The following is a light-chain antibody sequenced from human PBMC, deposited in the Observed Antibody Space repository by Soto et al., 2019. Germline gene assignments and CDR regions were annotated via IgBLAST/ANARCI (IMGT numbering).Light chain of an antibody. V-gene: IGKV3-11*01. CDR3: QQRSNWPPEYT. CDR1: QSVSSY. Sequence: EIVLTQSPATLSLSPGERATLSCRASQSVSSYLAWYQQKPGQPPRLLIYDASNRATGIPARFSGSGSGTDFTLTISSLEPEDFAVYYCQQRSNWPPEYTFGQGTKLGIK. J-gene: IGKJ2*01. CDR2: DAS.